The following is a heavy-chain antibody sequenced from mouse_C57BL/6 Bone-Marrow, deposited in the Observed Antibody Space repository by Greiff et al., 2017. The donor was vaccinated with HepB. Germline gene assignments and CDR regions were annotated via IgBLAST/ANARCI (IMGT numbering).Heavy chain of an antibody. D-gene: IGHD1-1*01. CDR2: ISSGSSTI. J-gene: IGHJ3*01. CDR3: ARGRYYGSSSWFAY. CDR1: GFTFSDYG. V-gene: IGHV5-17*01. Sequence: EVQLQQSGGGLVKPGGSLKLSCAASGFTFSDYGMHWVRQAPEKGLEWVAYISSGSSTIYYADTVKGRFTISRDNAKNTLFLQMTSLRSEDTAMYYCARGRYYGSSSWFAYWGQGTLVTVSA.